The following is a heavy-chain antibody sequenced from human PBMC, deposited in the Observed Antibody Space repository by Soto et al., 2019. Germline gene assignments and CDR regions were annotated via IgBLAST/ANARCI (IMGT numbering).Heavy chain of an antibody. CDR1: GGTFSSYT. J-gene: IGHJ3*02. D-gene: IGHD2-21*02. V-gene: IGHV1-69*02. Sequence: QVQLVQSGAEVKKPGSSVKVSCKASGGTFSSYTISWVRQAPGQGLEWMGRIIPILGIANYAQKFQGRVTITANKSTSTAYMERGSLRSEDTAVYNSAILADCGGDCYVWPDDAFAICGGGTMVTVSS. CDR3: AILADCGGDCYVWPDDAFAI. CDR2: IIPILGIA.